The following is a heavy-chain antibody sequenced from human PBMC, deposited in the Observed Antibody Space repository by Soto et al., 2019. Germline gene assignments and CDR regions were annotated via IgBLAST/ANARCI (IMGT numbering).Heavy chain of an antibody. J-gene: IGHJ5*02. V-gene: IGHV4-61*08. CDR2: IYFSGRT. D-gene: IGHD3-16*01. CDR1: GDSVSSGDYY. Sequence: TLSLTCTVSGDSVSSGDYYWTWIRQPPGKGLEWVGHIYFSGRTNYIPSLESRVTISLDTSKNQFSLKLTSVTAADTAVYYCARVPIDTYMIYWSDPWGQGTLVTVSS. CDR3: ARVPIDTYMIYWSDP.